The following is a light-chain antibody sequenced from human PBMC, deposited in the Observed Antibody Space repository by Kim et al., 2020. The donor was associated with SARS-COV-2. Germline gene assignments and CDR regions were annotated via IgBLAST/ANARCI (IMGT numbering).Light chain of an antibody. V-gene: IGLV1-47*01. CDR2: RNK. Sequence: GQRVTISCSGSSSNIGSNYVYWYQQLPGTAPTLLIYRNKQRPSEVPDRFSGSKSGTSASLAISVLRSEDEADYYCAAWDDSLSGWVFGGGTKLTVL. J-gene: IGLJ3*02. CDR3: AAWDDSLSGWV. CDR1: SSNIGSNY.